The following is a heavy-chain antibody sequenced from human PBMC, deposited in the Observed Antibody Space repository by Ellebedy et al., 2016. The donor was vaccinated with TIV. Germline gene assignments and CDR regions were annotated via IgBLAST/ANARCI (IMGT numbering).Heavy chain of an antibody. CDR1: GGSISSYY. D-gene: IGHD3-22*01. CDR3: ARDRSNPWDYDSSGYEYYFDY. CDR2: IYYSGRT. V-gene: IGHV4-59*12. J-gene: IGHJ4*02. Sequence: SETLSLTXTVSGGSISSYYWSWIRQPPGKGLEWIGYIYYSGRTNYNPSLKSRVTISVDTSKNQFSLKLSSVTAADTAVYYCARDRSNPWDYDSSGYEYYFDYWGQGTLVTVSS.